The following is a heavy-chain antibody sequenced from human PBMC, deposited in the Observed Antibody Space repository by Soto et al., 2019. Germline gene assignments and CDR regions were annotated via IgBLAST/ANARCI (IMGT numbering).Heavy chain of an antibody. D-gene: IGHD2-21*01. CDR3: ARDPCGGGGCGVF. CDR2: ISYDGSNK. V-gene: IGHV3-30-3*01. Sequence: QVQLVESGGGVVQPGRSLRLSCAASGFTFSSYAMHWVRQAPGKGLEWVAVISYDGSNKYYADSVKGRFTISRDNSKNTLYVQRNSLSAEDTAEYYGARDPCGGGGCGVFWGQGTPCTVFS. J-gene: IGHJ4*02. CDR1: GFTFSSYA.